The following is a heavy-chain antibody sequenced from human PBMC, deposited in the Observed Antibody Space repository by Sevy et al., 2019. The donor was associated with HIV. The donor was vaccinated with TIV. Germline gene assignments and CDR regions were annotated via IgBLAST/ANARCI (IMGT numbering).Heavy chain of an antibody. CDR2: INSDGSST. CDR3: ASSKGDYYYGSGSLHADY. D-gene: IGHD3-10*01. V-gene: IGHV3-74*01. CDR1: GFTFSSYW. J-gene: IGHJ4*02. Sequence: GGSLRLSCAASGFTFSSYWMHWVRQAPGKGLVWVSRINSDGSSTSYADSVKGRFTISRDNAKNTVYLQMNSLRAEDTAVYYCASSKGDYYYGSGSLHADYWGQGTLVTVSS.